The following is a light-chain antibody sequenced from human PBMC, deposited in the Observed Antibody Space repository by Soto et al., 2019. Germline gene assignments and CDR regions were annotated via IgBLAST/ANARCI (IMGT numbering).Light chain of an antibody. CDR2: EVV. CDR1: KSDIGVYDF. J-gene: IGLJ1*01. Sequence: QSALTQPPSASGSPGQSVTISCTGTKSDIGVYDFVSWYQHHPGKAPRLIIYEVVQRPSGVPDRFSGSKSGNTASLTVSGLQAADEADYFCKSYDGSNTYVFGSGNKVTVL. V-gene: IGLV2-8*01. CDR3: KSYDGSNTYV.